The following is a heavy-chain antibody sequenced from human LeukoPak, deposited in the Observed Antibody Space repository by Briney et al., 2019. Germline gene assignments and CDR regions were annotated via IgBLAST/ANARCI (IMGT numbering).Heavy chain of an antibody. J-gene: IGHJ2*01. Sequence: GGSLRLSCAASGFTFSSYGMHWVRQAPGKGLERVAVISYDGSNKYYADSVKGRFTISRDNSKNTLYLQMGSLRTEDMAVYYCARDDVLGDLFTDWYFDLWGRGTLVTVSS. CDR3: ARDDVLGDLFTDWYFDL. CDR1: GFTFSSYG. V-gene: IGHV3-30*03. D-gene: IGHD3-10*01. CDR2: ISYDGSNK.